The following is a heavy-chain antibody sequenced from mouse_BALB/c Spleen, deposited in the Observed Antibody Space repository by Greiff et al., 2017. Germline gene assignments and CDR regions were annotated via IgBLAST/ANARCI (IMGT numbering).Heavy chain of an antibody. CDR2: ISDGGSYT. CDR1: GFTFSDYY. V-gene: IGHV5-4*02. Sequence: EVMLVESGGGLVKPGGSLKLSCAASGFTFSDYYMYWVRQTPEKRLEWVATISDGGSYTYYPDSVKGRFTISRDNAKNNLYLQMSSLKSEDTAMYYCARGLGYYAMDYWGQGTSVTVSS. CDR3: ARGLGYYAMDY. J-gene: IGHJ4*01. D-gene: IGHD3-3*01.